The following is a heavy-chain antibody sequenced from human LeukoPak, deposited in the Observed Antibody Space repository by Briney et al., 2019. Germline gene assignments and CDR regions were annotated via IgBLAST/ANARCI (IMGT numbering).Heavy chain of an antibody. Sequence: PGGSLRLSCAASGFTFSSYAMSWVCQAPGKGLEWVSAISGSGGSTYYADSVKGRFTISRDNSKNTLYLQMNSLRAEDTAVYYCAKSGRYYGSGTPDYWGQGTLVTVSS. CDR2: ISGSGGST. CDR3: AKSGRYYGSGTPDY. V-gene: IGHV3-23*01. J-gene: IGHJ4*02. CDR1: GFTFSSYA. D-gene: IGHD3-10*01.